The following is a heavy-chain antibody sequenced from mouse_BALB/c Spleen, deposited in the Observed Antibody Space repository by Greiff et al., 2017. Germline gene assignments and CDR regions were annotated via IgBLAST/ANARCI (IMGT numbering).Heavy chain of an antibody. J-gene: IGHJ4*01. D-gene: IGHD2-14*01. CDR2: INPGSGGT. CDR1: GYAFTNYL. V-gene: IGHV1-54*01. Sequence: QVQLQQSGAELVRPGTSVKVSCKASGYAFTNYLIEWVKQRPGQGLEWIGVINPGSGGTNYNEKFKGKATLTADKSSSTAYMQLSSLTSDDSAVYFCARCYYRYDEDAMDYWGQGTSVTVSS. CDR3: ARCYYRYDEDAMDY.